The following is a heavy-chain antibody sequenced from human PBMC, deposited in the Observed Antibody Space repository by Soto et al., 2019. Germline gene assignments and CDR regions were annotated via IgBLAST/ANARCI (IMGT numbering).Heavy chain of an antibody. V-gene: IGHV4-39*01. CDR1: GDSIGTTHSY. CDR3: ARHEGNGNVWPLDY. CDR2: IHYSGST. D-gene: IGHD2-8*01. Sequence: KPSETLSLTCTVSGDSIGTTHSYWAWIRQSPGKGLEWIGNIHYSGSTYYMPSLRSRVTLSVDTSKNQFSLRLTSVTAEDTAVYYCARHEGNGNVWPLDYWGQGIQVTVSS. J-gene: IGHJ4*02.